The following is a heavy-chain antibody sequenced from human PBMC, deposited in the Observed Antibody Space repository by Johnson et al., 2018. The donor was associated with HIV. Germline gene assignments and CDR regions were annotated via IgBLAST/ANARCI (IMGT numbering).Heavy chain of an antibody. V-gene: IGHV3-30*03. J-gene: IGHJ3*02. D-gene: IGHD3-9*01. CDR1: GFTYDDYG. CDR2: ISYDGSNK. Sequence: QVQLVESGGGVVRPGGSLRLSCEASGFTYDDYGMSWVRQAPGKGLAWVAVISYDGSNKYYADSVKGRFTISRDNSKNTLYLQMNSLRAEDTAVYYCVQGYYDILTGKYDAFDIWGQGTMVTVSS. CDR3: VQGYYDILTGKYDAFDI.